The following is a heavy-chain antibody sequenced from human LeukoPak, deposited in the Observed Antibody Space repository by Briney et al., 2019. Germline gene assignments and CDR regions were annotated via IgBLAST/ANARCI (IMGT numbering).Heavy chain of an antibody. CDR1: GFTFSSYS. J-gene: IGHJ6*03. V-gene: IGHV3-48*01. D-gene: IGHD3-10*01. Sequence: GGSLRLSCAASGFTFSSYSMNWVRQAPGKGLEWVSYISSSSSTIYYADSVKGRFTISRDNAKNSLYLQMNSLRAEDTAVYYCARGMVRGVMYYYYYMDVWGKGTTVTVSS. CDR2: ISSSSSTI. CDR3: ARGMVRGVMYYYYYMDV.